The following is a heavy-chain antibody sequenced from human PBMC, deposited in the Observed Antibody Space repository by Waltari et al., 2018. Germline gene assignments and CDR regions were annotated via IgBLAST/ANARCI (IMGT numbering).Heavy chain of an antibody. CDR3: ATSGWYCFDY. D-gene: IGHD6-19*01. J-gene: IGHJ4*02. Sequence: EVQLVESGGGLVQPGGSLRPSCAAAGFTRSSFWMNWVRQTPGKGLEWVAGIKQDGSEKYYADSVKGRFTISRDNAKNSLYLQMNSLRAEDTAVYYCATSGWYCFDYWGQGTLVTVSS. V-gene: IGHV3-7*01. CDR2: IKQDGSEK. CDR1: GFTRSSFW.